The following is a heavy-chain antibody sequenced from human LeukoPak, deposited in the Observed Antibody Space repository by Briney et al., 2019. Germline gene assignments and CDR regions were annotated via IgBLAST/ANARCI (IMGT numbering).Heavy chain of an antibody. J-gene: IGHJ4*02. CDR3: ARTGRLQYGDYVAFDY. CDR1: GFTFTDFY. CDR2: ISISGTTI. D-gene: IGHD4-17*01. V-gene: IGHV3-11*01. Sequence: GVSLRLSCAASGFTFTDFYMSWIRQAPGKGLEWVSYISISGTTIYYADSVKGRLTFSRDNAKNSLYLQMNSLRAEDTAVYYCARTGRLQYGDYVAFDYWGQGTLATVSS.